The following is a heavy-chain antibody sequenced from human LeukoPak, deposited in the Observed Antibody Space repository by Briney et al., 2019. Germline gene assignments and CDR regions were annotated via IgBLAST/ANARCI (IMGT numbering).Heavy chain of an antibody. CDR1: GYTFISEG. J-gene: IGHJ4*01. D-gene: IGHD2-21*02. CDR3: ARELPREVTLDY. Sequence: GGALRLSCPTPGYTFISEGGEWGPRAPGRGVVWVSRINTDGSDISYADSVKGRFTISRDNAKNTLYLQMNSLRGEDTAVYYCARELPREVTLDYWGQGTLVTVSS. V-gene: IGHV3-74*01. CDR2: INTDGSDI.